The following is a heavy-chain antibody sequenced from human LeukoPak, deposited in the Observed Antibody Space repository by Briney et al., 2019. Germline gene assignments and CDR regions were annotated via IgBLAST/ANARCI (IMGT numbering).Heavy chain of an antibody. V-gene: IGHV1-69*13. CDR3: ARVRYSYGYRTRAFDY. Sequence: SVKVSCKASGGTFSSYAISWVRQAPGHGLEWMGGIIPIFGTANYAQKFQGRVTITADESTSTAYMELSSLRSEDTAVYYCARVRYSYGYRTRAFDYWGQGTLVTVSS. J-gene: IGHJ4*02. D-gene: IGHD5-18*01. CDR2: IIPIFGTA. CDR1: GGTFSSYA.